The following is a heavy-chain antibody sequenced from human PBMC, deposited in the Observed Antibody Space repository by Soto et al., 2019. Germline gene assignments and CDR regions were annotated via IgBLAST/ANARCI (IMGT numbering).Heavy chain of an antibody. V-gene: IGHV3-7*01. CDR1: GFTFSSYW. CDR3: ARIAASGRGWDV. D-gene: IGHD6-13*01. Sequence: EVQLVESGGGLVQPGGSLRLSCVDSGFTFSSYWMSWVRQAPVKGLEWVGNIKQDGSEENYVDSVKGRFTISRDNAQDSMYLQMSCLRVEGTAVYFCARIAASGRGWDVWGQGTTVVVSS. CDR2: IKQDGSEE. J-gene: IGHJ6*02.